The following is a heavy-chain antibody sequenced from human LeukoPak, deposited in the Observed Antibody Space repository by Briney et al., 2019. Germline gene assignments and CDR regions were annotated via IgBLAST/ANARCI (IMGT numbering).Heavy chain of an antibody. V-gene: IGHV4-39*01. CDR3: ASPRRYSSSWPS. D-gene: IGHD6-13*01. CDR1: GVSISSSNYY. Sequence: SETLSLTCTVSGVSISSSNYYWGWVRQPPGKGLEWIGSIYYTGSTYYNPSLKSRVTMSVDTSKNQFSLRLSSVTAADTAVYYCASPRRYSSSWPSWGQGTLVTVSS. J-gene: IGHJ5*02. CDR2: IYYTGST.